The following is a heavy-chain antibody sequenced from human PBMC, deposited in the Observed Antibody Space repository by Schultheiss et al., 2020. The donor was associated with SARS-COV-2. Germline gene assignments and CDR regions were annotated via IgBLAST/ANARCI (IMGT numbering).Heavy chain of an antibody. CDR3: ARWVNQDQRSAFDI. CDR1: GGSISSGTYY. CDR2: IHYTGST. J-gene: IGHJ3*02. V-gene: IGHV4-31*03. Sequence: SQTLSLTCTVSGGSISSGTYYWGWIRQPPGKGLEWIGYIHYTGSTYYNPSLRSRLTISVDTSRNQFSLKLSSVTAADTAVYYCARWVNQDQRSAFDIWGQGTMVTVSS.